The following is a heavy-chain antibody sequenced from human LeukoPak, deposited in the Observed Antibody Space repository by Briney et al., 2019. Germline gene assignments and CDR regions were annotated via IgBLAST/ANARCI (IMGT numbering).Heavy chain of an antibody. J-gene: IGHJ6*03. V-gene: IGHV1-18*01. Sequence: ASVKVSCKASGYTFTNYGISWVRQAPGQGLEWMGWISAYNGNTNYAQKLQGRVTMTTDTSTSTAYMELRSLRSDDTAVYYCARDVLDLRQGHYYYYYIHVWGKGSTVTVSS. D-gene: IGHD3/OR15-3a*01. CDR1: GYTFTNYG. CDR3: ARDVLDLRQGHYYYYYIHV. CDR2: ISAYNGNT.